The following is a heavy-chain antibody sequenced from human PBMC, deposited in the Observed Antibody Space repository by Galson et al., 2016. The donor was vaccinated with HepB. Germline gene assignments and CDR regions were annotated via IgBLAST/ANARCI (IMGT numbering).Heavy chain of an antibody. V-gene: IGHV3-33*01. D-gene: IGHD2-15*01. J-gene: IGHJ6*04. CDR3: ARVGSPYCSGGSCYAPHYGMDV. CDR1: GFTFSSYG. Sequence: SLRLSCAASGFTFSSYGMHWVRQAPGKGLEWVAVIWYDGSNKYYADSVKGRFTISRDNSKNTLYLQMNSLRAEDTAVYYCARVGSPYCSGGSCYAPHYGMDVWGKGTTVTVSS. CDR2: IWYDGSNK.